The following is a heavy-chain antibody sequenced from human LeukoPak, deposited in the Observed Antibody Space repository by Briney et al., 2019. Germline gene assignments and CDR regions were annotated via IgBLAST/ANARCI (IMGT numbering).Heavy chain of an antibody. V-gene: IGHV3-48*01. CDR2: ISSSDSTI. CDR3: ARDVYYGMDV. CDR1: GFTFSNYN. J-gene: IGHJ6*02. Sequence: GGSLRLSWAASGFTFSNYNMNWVRQAPGKGLEWISYISSSDSTIYYADSVKGRFTISRDNAENSLYLQMNSLRAEDTAVYYSARDVYYGMDVWGQGATVTVSS.